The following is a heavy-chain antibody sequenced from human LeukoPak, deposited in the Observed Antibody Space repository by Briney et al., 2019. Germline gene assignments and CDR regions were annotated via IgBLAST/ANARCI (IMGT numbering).Heavy chain of an antibody. CDR2: ISYDGSNK. V-gene: IGHV3-30-3*01. J-gene: IGHJ3*02. CDR1: GFTFSSYA. CDR3: ASTGGSDAFDI. D-gene: IGHD2-8*02. Sequence: PGGSLRLSCAASGFTFSSYAMHWVRQAPGKGLEWVAVISYDGSNKYYADSVKGRFTISRVNSKNTLYLQMNSLRAEDTAVYYCASTGGSDAFDIWGQGTMVTVSS.